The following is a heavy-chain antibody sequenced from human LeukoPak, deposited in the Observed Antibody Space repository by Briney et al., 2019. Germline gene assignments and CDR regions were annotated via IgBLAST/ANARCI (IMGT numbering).Heavy chain of an antibody. J-gene: IGHJ4*02. CDR2: IIPIFGTA. CDR1: GGTFSSYA. CDR3: ARVSAYCGGDCYNY. Sequence: GASVKVSCKASGGTFSSYAISWVRQAPGQGLEWMGGIIPIFGTANYAQKFQGRVTITADESTSTAYMELSSLRSEDTAVYYCARVSAYCGGDCYNYWGQGTLVTVSS. V-gene: IGHV1-69*01. D-gene: IGHD2-21*01.